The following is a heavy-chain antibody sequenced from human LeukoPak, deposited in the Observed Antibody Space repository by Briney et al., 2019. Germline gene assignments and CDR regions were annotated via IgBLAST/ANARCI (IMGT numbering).Heavy chain of an antibody. CDR1: GGSFSGYY. Sequence: SETLSLTCAVYGGSFSGYYWSWIRQPPGKGLEWIGEINHSGSTNYNPSLKSRVTISVDTSKNQLSLKLSSVTAADTAVYYCARGLSIAARPGIDPWGQGTLVTVSS. D-gene: IGHD6-6*01. V-gene: IGHV4-34*01. CDR2: INHSGST. CDR3: ARGLSIAARPGIDP. J-gene: IGHJ5*02.